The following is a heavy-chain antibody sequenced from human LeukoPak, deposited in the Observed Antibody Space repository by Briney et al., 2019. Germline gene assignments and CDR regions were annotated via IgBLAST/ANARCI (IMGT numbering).Heavy chain of an antibody. D-gene: IGHD3-16*01. V-gene: IGHV4-59*08. CDR1: GGSFSGYY. CDR2: IYYSGNT. CDR3: AALTTFGGVKGFDP. J-gene: IGHJ5*02. Sequence: SETLSLTCAVYGGSFSGYYWSWIRQPPGKGLEWIGYIYYSGNTNYNPSLKSRVTISVDTSKNQFSLKLSSVTAADTAVYYCAALTTFGGVKGFDPWGQGTLVTVSS.